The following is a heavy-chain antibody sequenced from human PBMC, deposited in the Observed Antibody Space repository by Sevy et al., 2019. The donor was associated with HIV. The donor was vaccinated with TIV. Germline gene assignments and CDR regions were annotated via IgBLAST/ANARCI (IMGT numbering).Heavy chain of an antibody. D-gene: IGHD2-21*01. J-gene: IGHJ4*02. CDR2: INTKSGGT. CDR1: GYTFTGYY. V-gene: IGHV1-2*06. CDR3: ARETRDFDY. Sequence: ASVKVSCKASGYTFTGYYIHWVRQAPGQGLEWMGRINTKSGGTNYAQKFQGRVTMTRDTSISTAYMELSRLRSDDTAVFYCARETRDFDYWGQGNLVTVSS.